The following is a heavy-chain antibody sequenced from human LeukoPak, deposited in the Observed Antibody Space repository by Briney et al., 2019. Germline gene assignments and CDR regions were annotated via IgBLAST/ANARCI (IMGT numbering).Heavy chain of an antibody. CDR1: GGSFSGYY. CDR2: INHSGST. V-gene: IGHV4-34*01. Sequence: PSETLSLTCAVYGGSFSGYYWSWIRQPPGKGLEWIGEINHSGSTNYDPSLKSRVTISVDTSKNQFSLKLSSVTAADTAVYYCARGGWSGRYYYWGQGTLPTVSS. J-gene: IGHJ4*02. CDR3: ARGGWSGRYYY. D-gene: IGHD1-26*01.